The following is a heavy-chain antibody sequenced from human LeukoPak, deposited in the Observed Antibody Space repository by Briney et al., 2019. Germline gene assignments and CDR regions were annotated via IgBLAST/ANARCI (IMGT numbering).Heavy chain of an antibody. CDR1: GGSISSSSYY. CDR3: ARQGRATVTTTFDS. D-gene: IGHD4-17*01. V-gene: IGHV4-39*01. CDR2: IYYSRST. J-gene: IGHJ4*02. Sequence: SETLSLTCTVSGGSISSSSYYWGWIRQPPGKGLKWIGSIYYSRSTYHNPSLKSRVTISVHTSKNQFSRTLSSVTAADKAVYYCARQGRATVTTTFDSWGQGTLVTVSS.